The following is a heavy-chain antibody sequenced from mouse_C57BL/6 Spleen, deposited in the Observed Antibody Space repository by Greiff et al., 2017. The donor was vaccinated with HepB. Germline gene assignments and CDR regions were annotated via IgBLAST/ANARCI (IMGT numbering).Heavy chain of an antibody. J-gene: IGHJ2*01. CDR3: AREGDDYDGYFDY. CDR2: IDPSDSET. CDR1: GYTFTSYW. Sequence: QVQLQQPGAELVRPGSSVKLSCKASGYTFTSYWMHWVKQRPIQGLEWIGNIDPSDSETHYNQKFKDKATLTVDKSSSTAYMQLSSLTSEDSAVYYCAREGDDYDGYFDYWGHGTTLTVSS. D-gene: IGHD2-4*01. V-gene: IGHV1-52*01.